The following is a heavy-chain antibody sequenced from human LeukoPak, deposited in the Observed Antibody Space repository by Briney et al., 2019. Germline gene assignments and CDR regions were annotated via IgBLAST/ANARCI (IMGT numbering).Heavy chain of an antibody. CDR2: VHTTST. CDR3: ARGSGDYSI. CDR1: GGSFTGYY. J-gene: IGHJ4*02. V-gene: IGHV4-34*01. Sequence: MPSETLSLTCAISGGSFTGYYWSWLRQPPGKGLDCIGEVHTTSTTYSRSPYSRVTMSVDTAKNRFSLKLTSVTAADTAVYYCARGSGDYSIWGQGALVIVS. D-gene: IGHD4-17*01.